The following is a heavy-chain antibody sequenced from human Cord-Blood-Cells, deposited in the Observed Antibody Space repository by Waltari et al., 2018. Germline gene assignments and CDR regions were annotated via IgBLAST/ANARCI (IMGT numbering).Heavy chain of an antibody. J-gene: IGHJ3*02. CDR2: IQHSGST. Sequence: QVQLQQWGAGLLKPSETLSLTCAVYGGSFSGYYWSWIRQPPGKGLEWIGEIQHSGSTNYNPSRKSRVTIAVDTSKNQFSLKLSSGTAADTAVYYCARLKSGSSSGYAFDIWGQGTMVTVSS. D-gene: IGHD6-13*01. CDR1: GGSFSGYY. V-gene: IGHV4-34*01. CDR3: ARLKSGSSSGYAFDI.